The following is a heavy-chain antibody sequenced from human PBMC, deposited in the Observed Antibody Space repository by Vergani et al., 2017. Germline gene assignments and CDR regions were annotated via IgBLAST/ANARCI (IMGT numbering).Heavy chain of an antibody. Sequence: VQLVESGGGLVQPGGSLRLSCAASGFTFSSSWMSLVRQAPGKGLEWVANIKQDGSEKYYVDSVKGRFTISRDNAKNSLYLQMNSLRAEDTALYYCAKSSSPVYYYYYMDVWGKGTTVTVSS. CDR3: AKSSSPVYYYYYMDV. D-gene: IGHD4-11*01. V-gene: IGHV3-7*03. CDR2: IKQDGSEK. J-gene: IGHJ6*03. CDR1: GFTFSSSW.